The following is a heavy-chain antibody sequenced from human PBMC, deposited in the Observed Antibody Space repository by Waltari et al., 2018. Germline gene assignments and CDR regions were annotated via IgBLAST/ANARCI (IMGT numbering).Heavy chain of an antibody. CDR1: GYTFTSYA. CDR3: ARTRFLEWGPNAFDI. CDR2: INAGNGNT. J-gene: IGHJ3*02. Sequence: QVQLVQSGAEVKKPGASVKVSCTASGYTFTSYAMHWVRQAPGQRLEWMGWINAGNGNTKYSQKFQGRVTITRDTSASTAYMELSSLRSEDTAVYYCARTRFLEWGPNAFDIWGQGTMVTVSS. D-gene: IGHD3-3*01. V-gene: IGHV1-3*01.